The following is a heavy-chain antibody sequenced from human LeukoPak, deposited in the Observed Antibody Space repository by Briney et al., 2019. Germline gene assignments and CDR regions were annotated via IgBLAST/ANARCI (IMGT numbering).Heavy chain of an antibody. CDR2: IIPIFGTA. CDR3: ARGTSGSYYESRFDY. CDR1: GGTFSSYA. J-gene: IGHJ4*02. Sequence: SVKVSCKASGGTFSSYAISWVRQAPGQGLEWMGGIIPIFGTANYAQKFQGRVTITTDESTSTAYMELSSLRSEDTAVYYCARGTSGSYYESRFDYWGQGTLVTVSS. D-gene: IGHD1-26*01. V-gene: IGHV1-69*05.